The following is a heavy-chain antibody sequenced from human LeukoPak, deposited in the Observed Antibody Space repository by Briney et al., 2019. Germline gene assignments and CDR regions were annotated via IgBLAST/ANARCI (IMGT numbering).Heavy chain of an antibody. D-gene: IGHD3-9*01. V-gene: IGHV4-59*08. CDR1: GGSISSYY. J-gene: IGHJ3*02. CDR2: IYYSGST. CDR3: ARHMGYDILTGYNKEDAFDI. Sequence: SETLSLTCTVSGGSISSYYWSWIRQPPGKGLEWIGYIYYSGSTNYNPSLKSRITISVDTSKNQFSLKLSSVTAADTAVYYCARHMGYDILTGYNKEDAFDIWGQGTMVTVSS.